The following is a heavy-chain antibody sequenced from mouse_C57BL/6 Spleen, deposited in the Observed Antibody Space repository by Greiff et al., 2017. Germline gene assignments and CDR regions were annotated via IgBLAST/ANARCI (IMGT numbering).Heavy chain of an antibody. CDR2: INPSTGGT. CDR1: GYSFTGYY. J-gene: IGHJ4*01. D-gene: IGHD1-1*01. Sequence: VQLQQSGPELVKPGASVKISCKASGYSFTGYYMNWVKQSPEKSLEWIGEINPSTGGTTYNQKFKAKATLTVDKSSSTAYMQLKSLTSEDSAVYYCARDPITYEGYYAMDYWGQGTSVTVSS. CDR3: ARDPITYEGYYAMDY. V-gene: IGHV1-42*01.